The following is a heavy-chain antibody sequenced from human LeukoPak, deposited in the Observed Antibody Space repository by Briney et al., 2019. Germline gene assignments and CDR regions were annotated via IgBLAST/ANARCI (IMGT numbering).Heavy chain of an antibody. CDR2: ISTTGST. D-gene: IGHD1-7*01. CDR3: ARSPSTIGWNWGYYFDF. Sequence: SETLSLTCTVSGAAISDYFWSWIRQPAGKDLEWIGRISTTGSTYFNPSLQSRVRMSVDSSKTRFSLRLSSVTAADTAVCFCARSPSTIGWNWGYYFDFWGQGHLVTVSS. CDR1: GAAISDYF. V-gene: IGHV4-4*07. J-gene: IGHJ4*02.